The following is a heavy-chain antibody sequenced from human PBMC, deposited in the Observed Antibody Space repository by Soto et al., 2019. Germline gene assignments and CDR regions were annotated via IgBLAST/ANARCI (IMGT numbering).Heavy chain of an antibody. CDR3: ARHRFNYYDDTVYYYFDY. Sequence: SLKVSCKASGYSFTSYGISWVRRAPGQGPEWMGWISGHNGNTNHPQSLQGRVTMTTDTSRNTAYMELRSLRSDDTAVYYCARHRFNYYDDTVYYYFDYWGQGTLVTVSS. J-gene: IGHJ4*02. CDR2: ISGHNGNT. CDR1: GYSFTSYG. V-gene: IGHV1-18*04. D-gene: IGHD3-22*01.